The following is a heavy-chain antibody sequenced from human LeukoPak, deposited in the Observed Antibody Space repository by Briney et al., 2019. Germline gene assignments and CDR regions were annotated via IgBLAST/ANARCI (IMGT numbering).Heavy chain of an antibody. V-gene: IGHV1-2*02. CDR2: INPNSGGT. J-gene: IGHJ4*02. D-gene: IGHD1-26*01. CDR3: ARVRRVGATFYYFDY. CDR1: GYAFTGYY. Sequence: GASVKVSCTAPGYAFTGYYMHWVRQAPGQGLEWMGWINPNSGGTNYAQKFQGRVTMTRDTSISTAYMELSRLRSDDTAVYYCARVRRVGATFYYFDYWGQGTLVTVSS.